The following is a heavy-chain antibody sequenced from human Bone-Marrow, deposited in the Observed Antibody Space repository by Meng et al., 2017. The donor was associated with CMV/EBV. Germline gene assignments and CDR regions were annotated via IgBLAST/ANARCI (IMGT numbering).Heavy chain of an antibody. D-gene: IGHD3-3*01. CDR1: GFTFSSYA. CDR3: ARSYDFWSGFWFDP. Sequence: GGSLRLSCAASGFTFSSYAMHWVRQAPGKGLEWVAVISYDGSNKYYADSVKGRFTISRDNAKNSLYLQMNSLRAEDTAVYYCARSYDFWSGFWFDPWGQGTLVTVSS. V-gene: IGHV3-30*04. CDR2: ISYDGSNK. J-gene: IGHJ5*02.